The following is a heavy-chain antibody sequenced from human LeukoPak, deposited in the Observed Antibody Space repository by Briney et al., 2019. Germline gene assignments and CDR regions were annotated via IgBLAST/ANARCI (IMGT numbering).Heavy chain of an antibody. CDR2: ISGSGGST. D-gene: IGHD2-2*01. V-gene: IGHV3-23*01. CDR3: AKAVVPAASYTSYYYYGMDV. J-gene: IGHJ6*02. CDR1: GFTFSSYA. Sequence: PGGSLRLSCAASGFTFSSYAMSWVRQAPGKGLEWVSAISGSGGSTYYADSVKGRFTISRDNSKNTLYLQMNSLRAEDTAVYYCAKAVVPAASYTSYYYYGMDVWGQGTTVTVSS.